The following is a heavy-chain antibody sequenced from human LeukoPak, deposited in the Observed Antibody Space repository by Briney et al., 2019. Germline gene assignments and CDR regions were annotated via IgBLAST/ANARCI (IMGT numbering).Heavy chain of an antibody. Sequence: PGRSLRLSCAASGFTFSNYGMHWVRQAPGKGLEWVAVIWYDGSNGYYADSVKGRFTISRDDSKNTVYLQMNSLRAEDTAVYSCAKYTSGTSYRGLDQWGQGTLVTVSS. J-gene: IGHJ4*02. V-gene: IGHV3-33*06. CDR3: AKYTSGTSYRGLDQ. CDR1: GFTFSNYG. D-gene: IGHD3-10*01. CDR2: IWYDGSNG.